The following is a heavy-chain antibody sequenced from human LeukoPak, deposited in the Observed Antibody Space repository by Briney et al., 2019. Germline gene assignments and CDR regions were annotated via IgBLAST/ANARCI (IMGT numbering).Heavy chain of an antibody. CDR3: ARLSTGSYYGYYYYYMDV. D-gene: IGHD1-26*01. Sequence: SETPSLTCTVSGGSISSYYWSWIRQPPGKGLEWIGYIYYSGSTNYNPSLKSRVTISVDTSKNQFSLKLSSVTAADTAVYYCARLSTGSYYGYYYYYMDVWGKGTTVTVSS. CDR1: GGSISSYY. J-gene: IGHJ6*03. CDR2: IYYSGST. V-gene: IGHV4-59*01.